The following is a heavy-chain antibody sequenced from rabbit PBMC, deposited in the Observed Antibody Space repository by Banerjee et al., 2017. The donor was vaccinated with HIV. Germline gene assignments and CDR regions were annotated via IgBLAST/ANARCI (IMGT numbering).Heavy chain of an antibody. Sequence: QSLVEFGGDLVKSWASLILTCTASGIDFSSGYGMCWVRQAPGKGLEWIACIYSGDGNTWYASWAKCRFTISKASSTTVTLQMTSLTAADTATYFCARDPPGSSDYDLWSPGTLVTVS. CDR2: IYSGDGNT. CDR3: ARDPPGSSDYDL. CDR1: GIDFSSGYG. D-gene: IGHD8-1*01. V-gene: IGHV1S40*01. J-gene: IGHJ4*01.